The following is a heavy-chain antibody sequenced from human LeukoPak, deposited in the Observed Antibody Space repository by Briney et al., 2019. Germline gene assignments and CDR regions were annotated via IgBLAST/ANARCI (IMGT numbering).Heavy chain of an antibody. Sequence: SGTLSLTCAVSGGSISSSNWWSWVRPPPGKGLEWIGEIYHSGSTNYNPSLKRRVTISVDKSKNQFSLKLSSVTAADTAVYYCARALMVYPVTPYWYFDLWGRGTLVTVSS. CDR2: IYHSGST. D-gene: IGHD2-8*01. CDR3: ARALMVYPVTPYWYFDL. CDR1: GGSISSSNW. J-gene: IGHJ2*01. V-gene: IGHV4-4*02.